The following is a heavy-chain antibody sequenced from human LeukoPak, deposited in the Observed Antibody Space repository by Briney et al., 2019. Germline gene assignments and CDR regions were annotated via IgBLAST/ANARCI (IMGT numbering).Heavy chain of an antibody. CDR2: INQDGTHR. V-gene: IGHV3-7*01. J-gene: IGHJ4*02. CDR3: ARDRGYTSYDF. Sequence: GGSLRLSCTASGISFSSSWMHWIRQAPGKGLEWVANINQDGTHRYYVDSVEGRFTVSRDTAKNSVYLEMNSLRAEDTAVYYCARDRGYTSYDFWGQGILVAVSS. CDR1: GISFSSSW. D-gene: IGHD5-18*01.